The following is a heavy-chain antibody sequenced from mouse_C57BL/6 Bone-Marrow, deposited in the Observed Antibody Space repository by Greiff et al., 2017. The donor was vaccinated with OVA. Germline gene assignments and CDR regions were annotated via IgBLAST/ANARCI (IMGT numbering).Heavy chain of an antibody. D-gene: IGHD2-3*01. CDR1: GFNITDYY. CDR3: ARGYDGYLYYYAMDY. V-gene: IGHV1-76*01. Sequence: VQLQESGAELVRPGASVKLSCTASGFNITDYYINWVKQRPGQGLEWIARIYPGSGNTYYNEKFKGKATLTAEKSSSTADMQLSSLTSEDSAVYFCARGYDGYLYYYAMDYWGQGTSVTVSS. J-gene: IGHJ4*01. CDR2: IYPGSGNT.